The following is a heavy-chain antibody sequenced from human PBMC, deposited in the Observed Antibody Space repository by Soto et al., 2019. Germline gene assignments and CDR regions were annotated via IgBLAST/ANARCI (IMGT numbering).Heavy chain of an antibody. J-gene: IGHJ5*02. V-gene: IGHV4-4*07. CDR1: GASINGSY. CDR2: IYATGTT. D-gene: IGHD1-1*01. Sequence: SDSLSLACTVSGASINGSYCSWIRKSAGKGLEWIGRIYATGTTDYNPSLKSRVMMSVDTSKKQFSLKLRSVTAADTAVYYCVRDGTKTLRDWFDPWGQGISVTVSS. CDR3: VRDGTKTLRDWFDP.